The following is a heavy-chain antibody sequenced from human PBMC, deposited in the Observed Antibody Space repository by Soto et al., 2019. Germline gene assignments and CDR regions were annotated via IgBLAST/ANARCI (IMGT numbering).Heavy chain of an antibody. Sequence: EVQLVESGGGLVKPGGSLRPSCADSGVTFSNYTMNWVRQAPGKGLEWVSSISRSSRNIYYADSLKGRFTISRDNAKNALYLQMNSLRAEDTAVYYCARDLKVAGTNSFYYYGMDVWGQGTTVTVSS. CDR1: GVTFSNYT. CDR2: ISRSSRNI. J-gene: IGHJ6*02. V-gene: IGHV3-21*01. D-gene: IGHD6-19*01. CDR3: ARDLKVAGTNSFYYYGMDV.